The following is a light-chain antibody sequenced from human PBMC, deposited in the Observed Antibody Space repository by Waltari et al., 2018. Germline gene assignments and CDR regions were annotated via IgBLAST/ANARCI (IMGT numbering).Light chain of an antibody. Sequence: DIQMTQSPSSVSASVGDTVTITCRASQAISIWLAWYQQKPGRAPTLLIYAASSLESGGPATFSGSGSGTDFTLTITNLQPEDFATYYCQQANSFPFTFGGGTKVEI. CDR3: QQANSFPFT. V-gene: IGKV1D-12*01. J-gene: IGKJ4*01. CDR2: AAS. CDR1: QAISIW.